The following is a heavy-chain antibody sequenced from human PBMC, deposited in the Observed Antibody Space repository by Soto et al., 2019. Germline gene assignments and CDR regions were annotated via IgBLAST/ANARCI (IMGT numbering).Heavy chain of an antibody. J-gene: IGHJ4*02. V-gene: IGHV4-34*01. CDR2: INHSGST. D-gene: IGHD5-12*01. CDR1: GGSFSGYY. CDR3: AGGYSGYDDFDY. Sequence: SETLSLTCAVHGGSFSGYYWDWIRQPPGKGLEWIGEINHSGSTNYNPSLKSRVTISVDTSKNQFSLKLSSVTAADTAVYYCAGGYSGYDDFDYWGQGTLVTVSS.